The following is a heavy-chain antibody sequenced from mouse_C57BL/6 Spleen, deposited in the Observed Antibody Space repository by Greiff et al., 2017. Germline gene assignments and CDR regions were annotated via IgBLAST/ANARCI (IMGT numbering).Heavy chain of an antibody. Sequence: VQLQQSGAELVRPGTSVKVSCKASGYAFTNYLIAWVKQRPGQGLEWIGVINPGGGGTNYNEKFKGKATLTADKSSSTAYMQLSSLTSEDSAVYFCARCDGTYECGFEYRGQGATLTVSS. CDR3: ARCDGTYECGFEY. J-gene: IGHJ2*01. V-gene: IGHV1-54*01. CDR1: GYAFTNYL. D-gene: IGHD3-1*01. CDR2: INPGGGGT.